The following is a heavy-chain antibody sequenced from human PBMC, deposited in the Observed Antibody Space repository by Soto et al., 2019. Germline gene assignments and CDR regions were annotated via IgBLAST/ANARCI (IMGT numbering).Heavy chain of an antibody. CDR1: GFAFHTHA. Sequence: EVQLLECGGGLVQPGGSLRLSCAASGFAFHTHALSWVLQAPGKGLEWVSGISASGVTTYYADSVKGRFTISRDNSKNTVTLQMNSLRAEDTAFYYCAKDRTPPLSLSPSSPAIKNLLVGQCFDSWGQGTLVTVSS. V-gene: IGHV3-23*01. CDR3: AKDRTPPLSLSPSSPAIKNLLVGQCFDS. D-gene: IGHD2-8*02. J-gene: IGHJ4*02. CDR2: ISASGVTT.